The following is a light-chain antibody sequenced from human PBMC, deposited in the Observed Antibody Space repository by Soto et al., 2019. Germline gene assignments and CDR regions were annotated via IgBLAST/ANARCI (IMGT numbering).Light chain of an antibody. CDR1: QSVSSN. J-gene: IGKJ4*01. CDR3: QQYNNWPALT. CDR2: GAS. V-gene: IGKV3-15*01. Sequence: EIVMTQSPATLSVSPGERATLSCRASQSVSSNLAWYQQKPGQAPRLLIYGASTRATGIPARFSGSRSGTEFTLTICSLQSEDFAVYYCQQYNNWPALTFGGGTKVEIK.